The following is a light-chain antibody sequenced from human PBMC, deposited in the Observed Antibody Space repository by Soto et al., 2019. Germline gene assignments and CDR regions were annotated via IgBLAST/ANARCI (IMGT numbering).Light chain of an antibody. Sequence: QSALTQPAFVSGSPGQSITISYTGTNSDVGGYNFVSWYQQHPGKVPKLMIYDVTNRPSGVSNRFSGSKSGNTASLTISGLQAEDEADYYCSSYTSSSTLVFGTGTKLTVL. J-gene: IGLJ1*01. V-gene: IGLV2-14*01. CDR3: SSYTSSSTLV. CDR2: DVT. CDR1: NSDVGGYNF.